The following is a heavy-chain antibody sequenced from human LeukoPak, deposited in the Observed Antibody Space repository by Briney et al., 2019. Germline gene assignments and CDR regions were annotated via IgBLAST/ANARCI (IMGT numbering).Heavy chain of an antibody. CDR2: IYYSGST. D-gene: IGHD2-2*02. Sequence: PSETLSLTCTVSGGSISSYYWSWIRQPPGKGLEWIGYIYYSGSTNYNPSLKSRVTISVDTSKNQFSLRLTSVTAADTAVYYCARAPRESNTLDYWGQGTLVTVSS. CDR1: GGSISSYY. CDR3: ARAPRESNTLDY. J-gene: IGHJ4*02. V-gene: IGHV4-59*01.